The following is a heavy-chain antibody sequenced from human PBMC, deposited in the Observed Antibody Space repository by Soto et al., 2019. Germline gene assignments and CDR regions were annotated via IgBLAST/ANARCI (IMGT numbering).Heavy chain of an antibody. CDR3: ASGGGWFDP. V-gene: IGHV4-30-2*01. CDR1: GGSISSGGYS. CDR2: IYHSGST. D-gene: IGHD3-10*01. J-gene: IGHJ5*02. Sequence: QLQLQESGSGLVKPSQTLSLTCAVSGGSISSGGYSWSWIRQPPGKGLEWIGYIYHSGSTYYNPSPKRRVTISVASSKTQCALKLSSVTAADTAVYYCASGGGWFDPWGQGTLVTVSS.